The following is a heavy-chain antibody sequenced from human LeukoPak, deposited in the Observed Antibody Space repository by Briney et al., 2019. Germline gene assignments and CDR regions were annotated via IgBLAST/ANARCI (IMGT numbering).Heavy chain of an antibody. J-gene: IGHJ6*02. CDR2: INHSGST. V-gene: IGHV4-34*01. CDR3: ARGRRYCSSTSCYTPYYYYYGMDV. Sequence: PGGSQRLSCAASGFTFSSYSMNWVRQAPGKGLEWIGEINHSGSTNYNPSLKSRVTISVDTSKNQFSLKLSSVTAADTAVYYCARGRRYCSSTSCYTPYYYYYGMDVWGQGTTVTVSS. D-gene: IGHD2-2*02. CDR1: GFTFSSYS.